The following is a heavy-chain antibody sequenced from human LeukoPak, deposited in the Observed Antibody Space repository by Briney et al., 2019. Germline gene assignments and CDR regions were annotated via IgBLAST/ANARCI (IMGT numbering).Heavy chain of an antibody. CDR1: GFTFSSYS. V-gene: IGHV3-21*01. CDR2: ISSSSSYI. Sequence: GGSLRLSCAASGFTFSSYSMNWVRQAPGKGLEWVSSISSSSSYIYYADSVKGRFTISRDNAKNSLYLQMNSLRAEDTAVYYCARESYSGSYYLDYWGQGTLVTVSS. CDR3: ARESYSGSYYLDY. D-gene: IGHD1-26*01. J-gene: IGHJ4*02.